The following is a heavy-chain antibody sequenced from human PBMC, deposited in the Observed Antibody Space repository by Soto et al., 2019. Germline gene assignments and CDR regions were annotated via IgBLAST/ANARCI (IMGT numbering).Heavy chain of an antibody. CDR3: ARESGDLYDYGDSRGYFDY. D-gene: IGHD4-17*01. CDR1: GYTFTSYG. Sequence: GASVKVSCKASGYTFTSYGISWVRQAPGQGLEWMGWISAYNDNTNYAQKLQGRVTMTTDTSTSTAYMELRSLRSDDTAVYYCARESGDLYDYGDSRGYFDYWGQGTLVTVSS. V-gene: IGHV1-18*01. CDR2: ISAYNDNT. J-gene: IGHJ4*02.